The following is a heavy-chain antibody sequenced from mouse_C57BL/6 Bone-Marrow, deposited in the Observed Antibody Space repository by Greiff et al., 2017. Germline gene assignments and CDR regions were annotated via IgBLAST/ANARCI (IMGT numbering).Heavy chain of an antibody. J-gene: IGHJ3*01. CDR2: ISSGSSTI. Sequence: EVHLVESGGGLVKPGGSLKLSCAASGFTFSDYGMHWVRQAPEKGLEWVAYISSGSSTIYYADTVKGRFTIFSDNAKNTLFLQITSLRSEDTAMYYCARRDGNYSWFAYWGQGTLVTVSA. CDR3: ARRDGNYSWFAY. D-gene: IGHD2-1*01. CDR1: GFTFSDYG. V-gene: IGHV5-17*01.